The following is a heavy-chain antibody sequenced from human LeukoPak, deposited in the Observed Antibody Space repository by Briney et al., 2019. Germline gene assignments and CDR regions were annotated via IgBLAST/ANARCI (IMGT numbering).Heavy chain of an antibody. J-gene: IGHJ4*02. CDR1: GGSISSYY. Sequence: SETLSLTCTVSGGSISSYYWSWIRQPPGKGLEWIGYIYYSGSTNYNPSLKSRVTISVDTSKNQFSLKLSSVTAADTAVYYCARSPLESSGWFDYWGQGTLVTVSS. V-gene: IGHV4-59*01. CDR3: ARSPLESSGWFDY. D-gene: IGHD6-19*01. CDR2: IYYSGST.